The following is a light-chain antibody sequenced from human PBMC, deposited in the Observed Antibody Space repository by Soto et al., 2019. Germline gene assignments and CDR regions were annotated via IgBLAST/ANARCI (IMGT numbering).Light chain of an antibody. CDR1: RNILYSSNNKNY. Sequence: DIVMTQSPDSLAVSLGERATINCKSSRNILYSSNNKNYLAWYQQKPGQPPKLLIYWASTRESGVPDRFSGSGSGTDFTLTISSLQAEDVAVYYCQQYYSAPLTFGGGTKVKIK. CDR3: QQYYSAPLT. CDR2: WAS. J-gene: IGKJ4*01. V-gene: IGKV4-1*01.